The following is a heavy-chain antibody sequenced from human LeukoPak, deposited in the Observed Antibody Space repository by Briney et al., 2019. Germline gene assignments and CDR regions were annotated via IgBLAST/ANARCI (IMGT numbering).Heavy chain of an antibody. CDR2: IYYSGST. D-gene: IGHD3-9*01. CDR3: AREVRYFDWTDYYYYYGMDV. J-gene: IGHJ6*02. Sequence: SETLSLTCTVSGGSISSYYWSWIRQPPGKGLGWIGYIYYSGSTNYNPSLKSRVTISVDTSKNQFSLKLSSVTAADTAVYFCAREVRYFDWTDYYYYYGMDVWGQGTTVTVSS. CDR1: GGSISSYY. V-gene: IGHV4-59*12.